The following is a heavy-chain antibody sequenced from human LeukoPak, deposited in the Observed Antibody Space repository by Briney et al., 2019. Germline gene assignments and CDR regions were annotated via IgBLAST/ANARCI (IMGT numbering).Heavy chain of an antibody. CDR2: ISSNGGST. D-gene: IGHD3-10*01. V-gene: IGHV3-64*01. CDR1: GFTFSSYA. J-gene: IGHJ4*02. CDR3: ARTDYYGSEIDY. Sequence: GGSLRLSCAASGFTFSSYAMHWVRQAPGKGLEYVSAISSNGGSTYYANSVKGRFTISRDNSKNTLYLQVGSLRAEDMAVYYCARTDYYGSEIDYWGQGTLVTVSS.